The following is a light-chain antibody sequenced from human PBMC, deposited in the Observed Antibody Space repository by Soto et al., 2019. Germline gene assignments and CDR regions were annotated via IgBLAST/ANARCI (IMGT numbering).Light chain of an antibody. CDR3: QHYADLPRT. V-gene: IGKV1-33*01. CDR1: QAINNY. CDR2: GAS. J-gene: IGKJ1*01. Sequence: DIQMTQFPSSLSASVGDTVTITCQASQAINNYLSWFQQKPGKAPQVLISGASRLQTGVPSRFRGSGSWTHFTFTISSLQPEDIATYYCQHYADLPRTFGQGTDVQI.